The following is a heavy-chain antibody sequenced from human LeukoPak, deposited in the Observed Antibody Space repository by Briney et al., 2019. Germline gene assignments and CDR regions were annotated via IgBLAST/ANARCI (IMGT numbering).Heavy chain of an antibody. CDR2: ISGSGGST. V-gene: IGHV3-23*01. Sequence: GGSLRLSCAASGFTFSSYAMSWVRQAPGKGLEWVSAISGSGGSTYYADSVKGRCTISRDNSKNTLYLQMNSLRAEDTAVYYCAKDIWFGDYYYYGMDVWGQGTTVTVSS. J-gene: IGHJ6*02. CDR3: AKDIWFGDYYYYGMDV. D-gene: IGHD3-10*01. CDR1: GFTFSSYA.